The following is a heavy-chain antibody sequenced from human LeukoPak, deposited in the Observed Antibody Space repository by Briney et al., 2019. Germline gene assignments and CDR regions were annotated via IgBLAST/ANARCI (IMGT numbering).Heavy chain of an antibody. D-gene: IGHD3-16*01. V-gene: IGHV4-4*02. CDR2: IYHSGST. J-gene: IGHJ6*02. Sequence: SGTLSLTCAVSGGSISSSNWWSWVRQPPGKGLEWIGEIYHSGSTNYNPSLKSRVTISVDKSKNQFSLKLSSVTAADTAVYYCARARVTGFGPHYYYYGMDVWGQGTTVTVSS. CDR3: ARARVTGFGPHYYYYGMDV. CDR1: GGSISSSNW.